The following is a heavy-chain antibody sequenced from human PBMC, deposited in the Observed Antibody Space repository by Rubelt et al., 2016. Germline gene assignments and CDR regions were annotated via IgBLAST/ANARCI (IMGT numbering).Heavy chain of an antibody. J-gene: IGHJ4*02. D-gene: IGHD6-19*01. CDR3: ATGYSSGWYVAY. Sequence: WVRQAPGQGLEWMGWISAYNGNTKYSQKFQGRVTITRDTSASTAYMELSSLRSEDTAIYYCATGYSSGWYVAYWGQGTLVTVSS. CDR2: ISAYNGNT. V-gene: IGHV1-3*01.